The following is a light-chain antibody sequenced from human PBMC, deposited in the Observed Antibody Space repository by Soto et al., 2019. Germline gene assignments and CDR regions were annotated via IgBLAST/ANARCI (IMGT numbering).Light chain of an antibody. CDR2: WAS. CDR1: QSVLYSSNNKNY. Sequence: DIVMTQSPDSLAVSLGERATINCKSSQSVLYSSNNKNYLAWYQQKPGQPPKLLIYWASTRESGVPDRFSGSGSGKDFTLTISSLQAEDVAVSYCQQYYRPWTFGQGTKVEIK. J-gene: IGKJ1*01. V-gene: IGKV4-1*01. CDR3: QQYYRPWT.